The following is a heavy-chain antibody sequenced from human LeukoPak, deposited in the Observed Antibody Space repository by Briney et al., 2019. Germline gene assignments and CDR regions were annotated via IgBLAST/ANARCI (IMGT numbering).Heavy chain of an antibody. V-gene: IGHV3-53*01. D-gene: IGHD4/OR15-4a*01. Sequence: PGGSLRLSCAASGFTFSIYWMNWVRQAPGKGLEWVSFIYSDNTHYSDSVKGRFTISRDNSKNTLYLQMNSLRAEDTAVYYCARRAGAYSHPYDCWGQGTLVTVSS. CDR3: ARRAGAYSHPYDC. CDR2: IYSDNT. J-gene: IGHJ4*02. CDR1: GFTFSIYW.